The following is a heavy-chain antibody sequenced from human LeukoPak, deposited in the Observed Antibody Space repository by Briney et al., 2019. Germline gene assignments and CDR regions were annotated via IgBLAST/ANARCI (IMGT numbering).Heavy chain of an antibody. Sequence: SETLSLTCTVSGGSISSYYWSWIRQPPGKGLEWIGYIYYSGSTNYNPSLKSRVTISVDTSKNQFSLKLSSVTAADTAVYYCARDNSLYADDSSGFGAFDIWGQGTMVTVSS. CDR2: IYYSGST. CDR1: GGSISSYY. D-gene: IGHD3-22*01. CDR3: ARDNSLYADDSSGFGAFDI. J-gene: IGHJ3*02. V-gene: IGHV4-59*12.